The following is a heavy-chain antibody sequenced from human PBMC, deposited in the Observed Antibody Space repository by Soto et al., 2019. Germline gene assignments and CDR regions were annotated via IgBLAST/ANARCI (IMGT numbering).Heavy chain of an antibody. Sequence: GGSLRLSCAASGFTFSRYWMTWVRQAPGKGLEWVANINQDVSQKLYVDSVRGRFTISRDDAKNAVYLQMNNLRADDTAVYYCATIRYNDWDFDYWGQGTLVTFSS. J-gene: IGHJ4*02. D-gene: IGHD3-22*01. V-gene: IGHV3-7*01. CDR1: GFTFSRYW. CDR3: ATIRYNDWDFDY. CDR2: INQDVSQK.